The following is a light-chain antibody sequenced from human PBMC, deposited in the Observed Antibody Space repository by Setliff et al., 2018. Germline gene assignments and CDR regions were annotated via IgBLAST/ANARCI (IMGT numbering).Light chain of an antibody. Sequence: VLTQPPSASGSPGQSVTISCTGTSSDVGGYNYVSWYQQHPGKAPKLMIYEVSKRPSGAPDRFSGSKSGNTASLTVSGLQAEDEADYYCSSYAGSNNFVFGTGTKVTVL. J-gene: IGLJ1*01. V-gene: IGLV2-8*01. CDR1: SSDVGGYNY. CDR3: SSYAGSNNFV. CDR2: EVS.